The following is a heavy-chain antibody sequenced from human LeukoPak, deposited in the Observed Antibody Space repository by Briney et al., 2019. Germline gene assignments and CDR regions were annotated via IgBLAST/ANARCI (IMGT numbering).Heavy chain of an antibody. Sequence: GGSLRLSCTASGFTFSSYSMNWVRQAPGKGLEWVSSISTSSSYIYYADSVKGRFTVSRDNARNSLYLQMNSLRAEDTAVYYCVRDRSPGYFDYWGQGTLVTVSS. CDR2: ISTSSSYI. D-gene: IGHD3-10*01. J-gene: IGHJ4*02. V-gene: IGHV3-21*01. CDR3: VRDRSPGYFDY. CDR1: GFTFSSYS.